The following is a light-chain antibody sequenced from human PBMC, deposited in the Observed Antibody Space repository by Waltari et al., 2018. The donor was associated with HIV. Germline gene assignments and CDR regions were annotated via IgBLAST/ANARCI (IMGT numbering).Light chain of an antibody. CDR1: SFNIGSNY. CDR2: RNT. CDR3: AAWDDSVSGRV. V-gene: IGLV1-47*01. Sequence: QSVLTQPPSASGTPGPRVTISCSGGSFNIGSNYVYWYQQFPGTAPRLLIYRNTLRPAGVPDRFSGSKAATSASLAISGLRSEDEADYFCAAWDDSVSGRVFGGGTKLTVL. J-gene: IGLJ3*02.